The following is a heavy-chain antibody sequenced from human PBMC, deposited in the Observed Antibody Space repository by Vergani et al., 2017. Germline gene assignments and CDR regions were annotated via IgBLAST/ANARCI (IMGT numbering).Heavy chain of an antibody. CDR3: ARESTMFVRGYFDY. Sequence: QVQLQESRPGLVKPSETLSLTCTVPGGSISSYYWSWIRAPPGKGLEWIGYIYYSGSTNYNPSLKSRVTISVDTYKNQFSLKLSSVTAADTDVYYCARESTMFVRGYFDYWGQGTLVTVSS. D-gene: IGHD3-10*02. V-gene: IGHV4-59*01. J-gene: IGHJ4*02. CDR1: GGSISSYY. CDR2: IYYSGST.